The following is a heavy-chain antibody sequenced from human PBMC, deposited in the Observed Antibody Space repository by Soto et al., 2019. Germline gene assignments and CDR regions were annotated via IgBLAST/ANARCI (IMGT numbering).Heavy chain of an antibody. Sequence: VQLVESGGGLVEPGGSLRLSCEASGFPFSDHYMNWIRQAPGKGLEWISYINFSGVTVYYAASVKGRFTVSRDNAKNSLYLQMSRLTAEDTAMYHCVRDPSPRHGFDIWGQGTMVIVSS. J-gene: IGHJ3*02. V-gene: IGHV3-11*01. D-gene: IGHD2-2*01. CDR2: INFSGVTV. CDR3: VRDPSPRHGFDI. CDR1: GFPFSDHY.